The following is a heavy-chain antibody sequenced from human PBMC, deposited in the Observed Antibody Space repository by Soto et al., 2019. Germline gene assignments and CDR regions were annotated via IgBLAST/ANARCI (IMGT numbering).Heavy chain of an antibody. Sequence: SETLSLTCTVSGGSISSYYWSWIRQPPGKGLEWIGYIYYSGSTNYNPSLKSRVTISVDTSKNQFSLKLSSVTAADTAVYYCARARRYVATMNYFDYWGQGTLVTVSS. CDR2: IYYSGST. V-gene: IGHV4-59*01. CDR3: ARARRYVATMNYFDY. J-gene: IGHJ4*02. CDR1: GGSISSYY. D-gene: IGHD5-12*01.